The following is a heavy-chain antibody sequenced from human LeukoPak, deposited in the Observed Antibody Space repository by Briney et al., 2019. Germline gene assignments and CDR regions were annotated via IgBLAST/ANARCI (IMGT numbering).Heavy chain of an antibody. V-gene: IGHV3-48*01. CDR2: ITSDSSTR. CDR1: GFTFSSHS. Sequence: GGSLRLSCVASGFTFSSHSMNWVRQAPGQGLEWVSYITSDSSTRFYADSVKGRFTASRDNAEKSMYLQMNNLRAEDTAVYYCARENGDAFDIWGQGTMVTVSS. J-gene: IGHJ3*02. CDR3: ARENGDAFDI. D-gene: IGHD1-1*01.